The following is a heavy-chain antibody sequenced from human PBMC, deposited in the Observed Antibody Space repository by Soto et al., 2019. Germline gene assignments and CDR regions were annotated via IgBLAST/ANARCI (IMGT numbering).Heavy chain of an antibody. Sequence: EVQLVESGGCLVQPGGSLRLSCAASGFTFSSYRMSWVRQAPGKGLEWVANIKQDGSEKYYVDSVKGRFTISRDNAKNSLYLQMNSLRAEDTAVYYCASEKGGWFDPWGQGTLVTVSS. CDR3: ASEKGGWFDP. J-gene: IGHJ5*02. CDR1: GFTFSSYR. V-gene: IGHV3-7*01. CDR2: IKQDGSEK.